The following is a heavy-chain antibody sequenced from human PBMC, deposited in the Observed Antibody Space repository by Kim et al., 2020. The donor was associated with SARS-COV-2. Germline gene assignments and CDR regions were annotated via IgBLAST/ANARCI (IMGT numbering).Heavy chain of an antibody. CDR2: ISAYNGNT. CDR1: GYTFTSYG. D-gene: IGHD3-10*01. V-gene: IGHV1-18*01. J-gene: IGHJ6*02. CDR3: AVGSYLIYYYYGMDV. Sequence: ASVKVSCKASGYTFTSYGISWVRQAPGQGLEWMGWISAYNGNTNYAQKLQGRVTMTTDTSTSTAYMELRSLRSDDTAVYYCAVGSYLIYYYYGMDVWGQGTTVTVSS.